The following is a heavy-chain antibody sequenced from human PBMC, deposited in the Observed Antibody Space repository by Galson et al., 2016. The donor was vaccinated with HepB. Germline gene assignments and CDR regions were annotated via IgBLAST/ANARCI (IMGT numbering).Heavy chain of an antibody. CDR1: GYSFSSYW. J-gene: IGHJ6*02. CDR3: VRHGQIGPVSYPGSMDV. D-gene: IGHD5/OR15-5a*01. CDR2: IFPRDSDT. V-gene: IGHV5-51*01. Sequence: QSGAEVKRPGESLKISCEGSGYSFSSYWIAWVRQMPGKGLEWMGVIFPRDSDTRYSPSLQGQVTFSADKSSDTAYLQWSSLKASDTAIYYCVRHGQIGPVSYPGSMDVWGQGTTVTVSS.